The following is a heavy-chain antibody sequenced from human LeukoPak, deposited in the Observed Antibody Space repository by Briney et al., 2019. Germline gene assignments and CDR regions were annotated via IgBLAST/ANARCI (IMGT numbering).Heavy chain of an antibody. CDR3: ARGGELRYCSGGSCYWFDP. CDR1: GYTFTSYG. V-gene: IGHV1-18*01. D-gene: IGHD2-15*01. CDR2: ISAYNGNT. J-gene: IGHJ5*02. Sequence: GASVKVSCKASGYTFTSYGISWVRQAPGQGPEWMGWISAYNGNTNYAQKLQGRVTMTTDTSTSTAYMELRSLRSDDTAVYYCARGGELRYCSGGSCYWFDPWGQGTLVTVSS.